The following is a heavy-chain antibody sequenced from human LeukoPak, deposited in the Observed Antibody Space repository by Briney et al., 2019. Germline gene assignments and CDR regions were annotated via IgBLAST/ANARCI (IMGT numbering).Heavy chain of an antibody. D-gene: IGHD3/OR15-3a*01. CDR1: GFTFSSYS. CDR2: MNHDGSVR. J-gene: IGHJ4*02. CDR3: SSGPNFDY. Sequence: GGSLRLSCAASGFTFSSYSMNWVRQAPGKGLEWVANMNHDGSVRQYVDSVKGRFTISRDNAKNSLYLQMNSLRAEDTAVYFCSSGPNFDYWGQGTLVTVSS. V-gene: IGHV3-7*05.